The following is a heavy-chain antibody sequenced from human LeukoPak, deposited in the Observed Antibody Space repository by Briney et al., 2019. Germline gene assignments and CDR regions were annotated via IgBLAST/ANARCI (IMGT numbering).Heavy chain of an antibody. J-gene: IGHJ5*02. CDR1: GGSISMSTYY. Sequence: SETLSLTCTVSGGSISMSTYYWGWIRQPPGKGLECIGSIHFSGNSYYNPSPSLKSRVTISVDTSKNQFSLKLSSVTAADTAVYYCARQTAARYWFDPWGQGTLVTVSS. CDR2: IHFSGNS. D-gene: IGHD6-6*01. V-gene: IGHV4-39*01. CDR3: ARQTAARYWFDP.